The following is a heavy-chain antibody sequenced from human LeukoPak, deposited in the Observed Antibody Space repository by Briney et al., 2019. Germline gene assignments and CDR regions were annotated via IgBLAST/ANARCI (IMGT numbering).Heavy chain of an antibody. D-gene: IGHD3-22*01. CDR3: ARHEANYPDTSGKFYVGRIFEY. Sequence: SETLSLTCTVSGGSISSYYWSWIRQPPGKGLEWIGSIYHSGRTFYNPSLKSRVTISVDTSKNQFSLKLTSVTAADTAVYYCARHEANYPDTSGKFYVGRIFEYWGQGTLVTISS. CDR2: IYHSGRT. V-gene: IGHV4-59*04. J-gene: IGHJ4*02. CDR1: GGSISSYY.